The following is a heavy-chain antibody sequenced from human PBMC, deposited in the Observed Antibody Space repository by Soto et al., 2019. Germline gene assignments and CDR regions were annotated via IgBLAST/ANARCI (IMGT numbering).Heavy chain of an antibody. J-gene: IGHJ4*02. V-gene: IGHV4-30-4*01. CDR2: IYYSGST. CDR3: AGSTITMIVVVNFDY. D-gene: IGHD3-22*01. CDR1: GGSISSGDYY. Sequence: LSLTCTVSGGSISSGDYYWSWIRQPPGKGLEWIGYIYYSGSTYYNPSLKSRVTISVDTSKNQFSLKLSSVTAADTAVYYCAGSTITMIVVVNFDYWGQGTLVTVSS.